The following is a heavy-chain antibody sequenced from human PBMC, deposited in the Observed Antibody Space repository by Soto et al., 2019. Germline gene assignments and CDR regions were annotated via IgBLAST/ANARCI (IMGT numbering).Heavy chain of an antibody. CDR1: GYTFTSCD. D-gene: IGHD4-4*01. J-gene: IGHJ4*02. V-gene: IGHV1-8*01. CDR3: ARTQPYSNYVRYFDY. Sequence: QVQLVQSGAEVKNPGASVKVSCKTSGYTFTSCDVNWVRQAPGQGLEWMGWMNPNNGNTGYAQKFQGRVTMTGDNSMSTAYMELSSLRSEDTAVYYCARTQPYSNYVRYFDYWGQGTLVTVSS. CDR2: MNPNNGNT.